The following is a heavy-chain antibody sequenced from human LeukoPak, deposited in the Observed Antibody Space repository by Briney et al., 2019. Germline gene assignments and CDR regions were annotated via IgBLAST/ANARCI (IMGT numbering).Heavy chain of an antibody. CDR1: GFTFSDFY. V-gene: IGHV3-11*01. CDR2: INTSDSYSSI. CDR3: ARDTVAGQIYFDH. J-gene: IGHJ4*02. Sequence: PGGSLRLSCAASGFTFSDFYMSWVRQALGKGLEWVSFINTSDSYSSIHYADSVKGRFTVSRDNAKNSLYLQMDSLRVEDTAVYYCARDTVAGQIYFDHWGQGALVTVSS. D-gene: IGHD6-19*01.